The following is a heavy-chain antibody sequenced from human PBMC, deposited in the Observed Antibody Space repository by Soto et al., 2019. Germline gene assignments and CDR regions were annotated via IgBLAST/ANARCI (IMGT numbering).Heavy chain of an antibody. CDR2: IYYSGST. J-gene: IGHJ4*02. D-gene: IGHD3-3*01. CDR1: GGSISSNY. Sequence: PSETLSLTCTVSGGSISSNYWSWIRQPPGKGLEWIGYIYYSGSTNYNPSLKSRVTISVDTSKNQFSLKLSSVTAADTAVYYYARGHDFWSGYYFDYWGQGTLVTVSS. V-gene: IGHV4-59*01. CDR3: ARGHDFWSGYYFDY.